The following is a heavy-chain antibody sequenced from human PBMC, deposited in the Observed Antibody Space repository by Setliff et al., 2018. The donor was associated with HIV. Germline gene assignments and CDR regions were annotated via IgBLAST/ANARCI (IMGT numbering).Heavy chain of an antibody. V-gene: IGHV3-48*03. Sequence: GGSLRLSCEASGFTFSSYEMTWVRQAPGKGLEWVSYISRSGNTIYYADSVKGRFTISRDNSKNTLYLQMNSLRAEDTAVYYCAREGYYDSRYYFDYWGQGTLVTVSS. CDR3: AREGYYDSRYYFDY. CDR1: GFTFSSYE. D-gene: IGHD3-22*01. CDR2: ISRSGNTI. J-gene: IGHJ4*02.